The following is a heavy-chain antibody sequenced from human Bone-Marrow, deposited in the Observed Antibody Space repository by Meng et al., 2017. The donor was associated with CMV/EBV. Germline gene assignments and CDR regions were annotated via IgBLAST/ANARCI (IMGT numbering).Heavy chain of an antibody. Sequence: GGSLRLSCAASGFTFSDYYMSWIRQAPGKGLEWISYISSSGSTKYYADSVKGRFTISRDNAKNSLYLQMNSLRAEDTAVYYCARVSSGGLYCSGGSCYSDYWGQGTLVTVSS. D-gene: IGHD2-15*01. CDR1: GFTFSDYY. J-gene: IGHJ4*02. CDR2: ISSSGSTK. V-gene: IGHV3-11*01. CDR3: ARVSSGGLYCSGGSCYSDY.